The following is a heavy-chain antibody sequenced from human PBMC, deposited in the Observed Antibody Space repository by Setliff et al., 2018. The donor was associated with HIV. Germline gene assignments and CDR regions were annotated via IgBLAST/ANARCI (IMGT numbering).Heavy chain of an antibody. Sequence: KASETLSLTCSVSGYSITSGYYWGWIRQPPGKGLEWIGSIHHSGSTYYNPSLRSRVIISVDTSKNEFSLKVSSVTAADTAVYYCARVDRCSGGSCYFIDYWGQGTLVTVSS. J-gene: IGHJ4*02. V-gene: IGHV4-38-2*02. D-gene: IGHD2-15*01. CDR1: GYSITSGYY. CDR3: ARVDRCSGGSCYFIDY. CDR2: IHHSGST.